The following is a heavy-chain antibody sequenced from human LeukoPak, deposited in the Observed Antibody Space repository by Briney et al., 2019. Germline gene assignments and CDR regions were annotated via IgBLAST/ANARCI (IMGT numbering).Heavy chain of an antibody. J-gene: IGHJ4*02. CDR2: ISGSGGST. Sequence: GGSLRLSCAASGFTFSSYAMSWVRQAPGKGLEWVSAISGSGGSTYYADSVKGRFTISRDNSKYTLYLQMNSLRAEDTAVYYCAKIESSRGLWFGDWGQGTLVTVSS. CDR1: GFTFSSYA. V-gene: IGHV3-23*01. D-gene: IGHD3-10*01. CDR3: AKIESSRGLWFGD.